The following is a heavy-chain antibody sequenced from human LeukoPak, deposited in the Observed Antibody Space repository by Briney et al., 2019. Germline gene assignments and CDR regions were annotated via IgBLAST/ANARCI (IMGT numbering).Heavy chain of an antibody. D-gene: IGHD4-23*01. Sequence: GGSLRLSCAASGFSFSNCSMNWVRQAPGKGLEWVSSISSSSTYIYYADSLEGRFTISRDNVRNSLYLQMNSLRAKDTAVYYCAGDYEGNLAFDIWGQGTMVTVSS. CDR1: GFSFSNCS. J-gene: IGHJ3*02. CDR3: AGDYEGNLAFDI. CDR2: ISSSSTYI. V-gene: IGHV3-21*01.